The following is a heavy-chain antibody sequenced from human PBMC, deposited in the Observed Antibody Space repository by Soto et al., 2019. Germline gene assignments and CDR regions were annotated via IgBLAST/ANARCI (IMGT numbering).Heavy chain of an antibody. J-gene: IGHJ4*02. CDR1: GLTFSSYG. CDR3: AKVGVVPSVAGTLLY. D-gene: IGHD6-19*01. CDR2: ISYDGTDK. V-gene: IGHV3-30*12. Sequence: PGGSLRLSCSAFGLTFSSYGMHWVRRAPGKGLEWVAVISYDGTDKDHADSVKGRFIISRDNSKNTLYLQMNSLRAEDTAVYYCAKVGVVPSVAGTLLYWGQGTLVTVSS.